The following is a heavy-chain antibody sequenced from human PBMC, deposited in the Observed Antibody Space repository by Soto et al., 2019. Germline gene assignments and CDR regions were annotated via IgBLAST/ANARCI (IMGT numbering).Heavy chain of an antibody. CDR3: AKVPARIAAAGTVDY. CDR2: ISGSGGST. D-gene: IGHD6-13*01. CDR1: GFTFSSYN. V-gene: IGHV3-23*01. J-gene: IGHJ4*02. Sequence: PGGSLRLSCSASGFTFSSYNMSWVRQAPGKGLKWVSAISGSGGSTYYADSVKGRFTISRDNSKNTLYLQMNSLRAEDTAVYYCAKVPARIAAAGTVDYWGQGTLVTVSS.